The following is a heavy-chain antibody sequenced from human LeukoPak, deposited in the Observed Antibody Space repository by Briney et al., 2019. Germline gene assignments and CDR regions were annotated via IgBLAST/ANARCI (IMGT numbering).Heavy chain of an antibody. D-gene: IGHD3-16*01. J-gene: IGHJ4*02. V-gene: IGHV4-34*01. CDR2: INHSGST. CDR3: ARDLNYDYVRGSLRPNKYYFDY. CDR1: GGSFSGYY. Sequence: SETLSLTCAVYGGSFSGYYWSWIRQPPGKGLEWIGEINHSGSTNYNPSLKSRVTISVDTSKDQFSLKLSSVTAADTAVYYCARDLNYDYVRGSLRPNKYYFDYWGQGTLVTVSS.